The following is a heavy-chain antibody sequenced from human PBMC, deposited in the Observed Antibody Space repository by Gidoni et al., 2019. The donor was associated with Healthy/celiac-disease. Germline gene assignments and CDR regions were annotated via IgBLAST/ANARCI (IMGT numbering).Heavy chain of an antibody. CDR2: ISGSGGST. D-gene: IGHD3-3*01. CDR1: GFTCRSYA. J-gene: IGHJ4*02. Sequence: EVQLLESGGGLVQPGGSLRLSCAASGFTCRSYAMSWVRQAPGKGLEWVSAISGSGGSTYYADSVKGRFTISRDNSKNTLYLQMNSLRAEDTAVYYCAKDRVLRFLWGEFGYWGQGTLVTVSS. V-gene: IGHV3-23*01. CDR3: AKDRVLRFLWGEFGY.